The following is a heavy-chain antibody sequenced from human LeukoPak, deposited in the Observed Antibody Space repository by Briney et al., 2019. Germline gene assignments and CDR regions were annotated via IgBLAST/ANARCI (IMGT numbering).Heavy chain of an antibody. CDR1: GFTFSSYG. Sequence: GRSLRLSCAASGFTFSSYGMHWVRQAPGKGLEWVAVISYDGSNKYYADSVKGRFTISRDNSKNTLYLQMNSLRAEDTAVYYCAKGPYVWGSYRSPDYWGQGTLVTVSS. J-gene: IGHJ4*02. CDR2: ISYDGSNK. CDR3: AKGPYVWGSYRSPDY. V-gene: IGHV3-30*18. D-gene: IGHD3-16*02.